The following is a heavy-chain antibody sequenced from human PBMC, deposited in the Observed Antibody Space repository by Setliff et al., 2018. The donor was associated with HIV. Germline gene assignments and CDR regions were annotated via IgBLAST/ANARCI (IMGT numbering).Heavy chain of an antibody. CDR3: TRSYYH. V-gene: IGHV3-7*03. CDR2: IKGDGSET. J-gene: IGHJ4*02. D-gene: IGHD3-10*01. CDR1: GFTFNNYW. Sequence: GSLRLSCESSGFTFNNYWMSWVRQAPGKRPEWVANIKGDGSETYYVDSVKGRFTISRDNAKNSLYLQMDSLTSEDTAVYFCTRSYYHWGQGTRVTVSS.